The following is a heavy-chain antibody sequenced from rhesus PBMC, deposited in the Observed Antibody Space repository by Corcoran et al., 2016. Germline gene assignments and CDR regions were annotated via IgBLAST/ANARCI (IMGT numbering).Heavy chain of an antibody. CDR1: GGSISDFYY. D-gene: IGHD6-37*01. CDR2: ISGKTGGT. CDR3: ATTKGEGWSVVTY. V-gene: IGHV4-73*01. Sequence: QMNLQQWGEGLVKPSETLSRTCAVYGGSISDFYYWTWIRQTPGKGLEWIGCISGKTGGTNYNPSLKSRVTISKDTSKNQFSLKLASATAADTAVYYCATTKGEGWSVVTYWGQGILVTVSS. J-gene: IGHJ4*01.